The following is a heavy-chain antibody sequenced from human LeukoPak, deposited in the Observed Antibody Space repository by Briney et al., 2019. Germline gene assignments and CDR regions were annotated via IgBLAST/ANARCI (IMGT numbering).Heavy chain of an antibody. Sequence: GGSLRLSCAASGFTLSNHWMIWVRQAPGKGLECVANIKQDGTEKYYLDSVKGRFTISRDNAKNSLYLQMNSLRAEDTAVYYCARPSGYSYGGFDYWGQGTLVTVSS. CDR1: GFTLSNHW. CDR2: IKQDGTEK. V-gene: IGHV3-7*01. CDR3: ARPSGYSYGGFDY. J-gene: IGHJ4*02. D-gene: IGHD5-18*01.